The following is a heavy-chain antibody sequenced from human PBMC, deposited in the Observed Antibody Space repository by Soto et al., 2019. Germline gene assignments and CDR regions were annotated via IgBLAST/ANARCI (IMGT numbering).Heavy chain of an antibody. Sequence: QITLKESGPTLVKPTQTLTLTCTFSGFSLTTSGVGVGWIRQPPGKALEWLALIYWDDDKRDSPSLKSRLTNTKDTSKNQVVLTKTNIGPADTATYSGSHRTTAVPWWFDQWGQGTLVNVSS. D-gene: IGHD4-17*01. J-gene: IGHJ5*02. CDR3: SHRTTAVPWWFDQ. CDR2: IYWDDDK. V-gene: IGHV2-5*02. CDR1: GFSLTTSGVG.